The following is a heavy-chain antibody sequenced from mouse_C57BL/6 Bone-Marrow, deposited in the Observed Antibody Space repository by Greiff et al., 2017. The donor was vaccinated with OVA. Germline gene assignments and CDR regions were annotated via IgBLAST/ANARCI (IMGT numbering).Heavy chain of an antibody. V-gene: IGHV14-4*01. Sequence: EVQLQQSGAELVRPGASVKLSCTASGFNIKDDYMHWVKQRPEQGLEWIGWIDPENGDTEYASKFLGKAPITADTSSNTAYLQLSSLTSEDTAVYYCTTSNGYYDWYFDVWGTGTTVTVSS. J-gene: IGHJ1*03. CDR3: TTSNGYYDWYFDV. CDR2: IDPENGDT. CDR1: GFNIKDDY. D-gene: IGHD2-3*01.